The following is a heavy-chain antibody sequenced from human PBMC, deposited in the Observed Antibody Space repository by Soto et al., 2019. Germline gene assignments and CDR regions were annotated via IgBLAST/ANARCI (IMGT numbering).Heavy chain of an antibody. J-gene: IGHJ4*02. Sequence: PXGSLRLSWPASRFTFSNYCMQWVRQAPGKGLEWVAVISHDGTVKYYADSVKGRFTISRDNFQNTLDLQMDSLRAEDTAVYYCAKERDTRSSSCFDSWGQGTLVTVSS. CDR2: ISHDGTVK. CDR3: AKERDTRSSSCFDS. CDR1: RFTFSNYC. D-gene: IGHD6-19*01. V-gene: IGHV3-30*18.